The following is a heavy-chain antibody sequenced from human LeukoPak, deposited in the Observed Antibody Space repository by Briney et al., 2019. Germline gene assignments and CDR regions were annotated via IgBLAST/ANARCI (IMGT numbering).Heavy chain of an antibody. J-gene: IGHJ2*01. CDR3: VRYYTRQSWYFDL. Sequence: PGGSLRLSCAASGFSFSSDWMIWVRQAPGKGLEWVANIEPDEGEKYYLESVKGRFTVSRDNAKNSLYLQMNNLRAEDTAVYYCVRYYTRQSWYFDLWGRGTLVTVSS. CDR1: GFSFSSDW. D-gene: IGHD3-10*01. CDR2: IEPDEGEK. V-gene: IGHV3-7*01.